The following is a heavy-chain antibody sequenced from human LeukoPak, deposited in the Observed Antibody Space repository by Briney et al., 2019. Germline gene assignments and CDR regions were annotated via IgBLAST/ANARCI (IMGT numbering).Heavy chain of an antibody. Sequence: ASVKVSCKTSGYTFTGYYIHWVRQAPGQGLEWMGWINPNSGNTGYAQKFQGRVTMTRNTSISTAYMELSSLRSEDTAVYYCARALRDYYGSGSYYNFDYWGQGTLVTVSS. D-gene: IGHD3-10*01. V-gene: IGHV1-8*02. CDR3: ARALRDYYGSGSYYNFDY. CDR2: INPNSGNT. J-gene: IGHJ4*02. CDR1: GYTFTGYY.